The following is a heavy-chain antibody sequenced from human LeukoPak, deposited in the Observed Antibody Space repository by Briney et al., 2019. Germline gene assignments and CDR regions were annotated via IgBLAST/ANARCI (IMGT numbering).Heavy chain of an antibody. D-gene: IGHD3-10*01. CDR1: GSTFSDYY. CDR2: ISSSGSTI. J-gene: IGHJ6*02. V-gene: IGHV3-11*01. Sequence: GGSLRLSCAASGSTFSDYYMSWIRQAPGKGLEWVSYISSSGSTIYYADSVKGRFTISRDNAKNSLYLQMNSLRAEGTAVYYCARAGWFGEPLYGMDVWGQGTTVTVSS. CDR3: ARAGWFGEPLYGMDV.